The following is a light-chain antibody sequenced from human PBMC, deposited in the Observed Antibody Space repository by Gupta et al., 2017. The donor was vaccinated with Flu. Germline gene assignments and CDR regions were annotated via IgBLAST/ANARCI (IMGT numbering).Light chain of an antibody. CDR2: EVS. V-gene: IGLV2-18*02. CDR1: SSDVGNYNR. Sequence: QSALTQPPSVSGSPGQSVTISCTGTSSDVGNYNRVSWYQQSPGTAPKLMIYEVSNRPSGVPDRFSGSKSGNTASLTISGLQAEDEADFYCSSYTSSYTYVLGTGTKVTVL. CDR3: SSYTSSYTYV. J-gene: IGLJ1*01.